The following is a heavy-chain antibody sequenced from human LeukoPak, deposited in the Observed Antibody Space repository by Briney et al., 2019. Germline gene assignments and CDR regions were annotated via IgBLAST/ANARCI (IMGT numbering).Heavy chain of an antibody. Sequence: GASVKVSCKASGYTFTSYGISWVRQAPGQGLEWMGWISAYNGNTNYAQKLQGRVTMTTDTSTSTAYMELRSLRSDDTAVYYCARAAFWSGYPYYSDYWGQGTLVTVSS. CDR2: ISAYNGNT. D-gene: IGHD3-3*01. J-gene: IGHJ4*02. CDR3: ARAAFWSGYPYYSDY. CDR1: GYTFTSYG. V-gene: IGHV1-18*01.